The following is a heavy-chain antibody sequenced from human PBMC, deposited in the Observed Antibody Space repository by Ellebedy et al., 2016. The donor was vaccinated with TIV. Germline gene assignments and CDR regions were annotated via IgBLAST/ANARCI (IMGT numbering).Heavy chain of an antibody. CDR1: GFTFSNYA. Sequence: GESLKISXAASGFTFSNYAMSWVRQAPGKGLEWVSAITGIGTSTYYADSVKGRFTTSRDNSKNTLSLQMNSLRADDTAIYYCAKPMGPGGRFDAFDIWGQGTLVTVSS. J-gene: IGHJ3*02. CDR3: AKPMGPGGRFDAFDI. D-gene: IGHD3-16*01. CDR2: ITGIGTST. V-gene: IGHV3-23*01.